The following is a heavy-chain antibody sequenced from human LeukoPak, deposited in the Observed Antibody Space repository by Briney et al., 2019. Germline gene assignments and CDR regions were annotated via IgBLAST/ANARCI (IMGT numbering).Heavy chain of an antibody. V-gene: IGHV3-23*01. D-gene: IGHD2-2*01. CDR2: ISGSGGSA. CDR1: GFTFMMYG. Sequence: GGSLRLSCAAPGFTFMMYGMTWVRQAPGKGLEWVSGISGSGGSANYADSVKGRFTISRDNSKNTVYLQMSSLRAEDTALYYCARRSWSTTTCYSWPAQYYYMDVWGKGTSVTVSS. J-gene: IGHJ6*03. CDR3: ARRSWSTTTCYSWPAQYYYMDV.